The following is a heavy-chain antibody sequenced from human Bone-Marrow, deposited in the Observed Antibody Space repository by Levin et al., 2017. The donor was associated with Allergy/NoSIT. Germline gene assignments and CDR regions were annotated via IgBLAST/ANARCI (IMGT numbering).Heavy chain of an antibody. V-gene: IGHV3-21*06. CDR3: ARDQDYGFLTGLGWFDP. CDR1: GFSLSDYT. D-gene: IGHD3-9*01. J-gene: IGHJ5*02. Sequence: GESLKISCLGSGFSLSDYTMNWVRQAPGKGLEWVASISGSSSYIFYADSIKGRFTVSRDNSKNSVYLQMSSLSADETAVYFCARDQDYGFLTGLGWFDPWGQGTQVTVSS. CDR2: ISGSSSYI.